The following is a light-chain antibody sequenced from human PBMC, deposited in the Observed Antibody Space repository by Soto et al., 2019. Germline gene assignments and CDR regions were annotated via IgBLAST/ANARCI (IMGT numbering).Light chain of an antibody. Sequence: QSVLTQPPSASGSPGQSVTISCTGTSGDVGGYDYVSWYQQHPGKAPKLMIYEVTKRPLGVPDRFSGSKSGNTASLTVSGLQAEHEADYYCSSYAGTDNNYVLGHGTKATV. CDR2: EVT. CDR3: SSYAGTDNNYV. J-gene: IGLJ1*01. CDR1: SGDVGGYDY. V-gene: IGLV2-8*01.